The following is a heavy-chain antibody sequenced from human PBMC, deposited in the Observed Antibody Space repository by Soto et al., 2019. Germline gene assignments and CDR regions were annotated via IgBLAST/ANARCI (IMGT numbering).Heavy chain of an antibody. D-gene: IGHD3-9*01. CDR1: GFTVSSNY. CDR3: AREDYDILTGSSYFDY. CDR2: IYSGGST. V-gene: IGHV3-53*01. J-gene: IGHJ4*02. Sequence: GGSLRLSCAASGFTVSSNYMSWVRQAPGKGLEWVSVIYSGGSTYYADSVKGRFTISRDNSKNTLYLQMNSLRAEDTAVYYCAREDYDILTGSSYFDYWGQGTLVTVYS.